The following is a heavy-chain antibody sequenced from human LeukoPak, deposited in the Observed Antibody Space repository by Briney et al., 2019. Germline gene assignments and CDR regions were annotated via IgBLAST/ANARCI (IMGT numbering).Heavy chain of an antibody. Sequence: SQTLSLTCAVSGGSISGTDLYWGWIRQLPGKGLEWIGNIHSTGNSFCNPSLKSRVTISIDTSKNQFSLKLSSVTAADTAVYYCEKDSHLDVWGHGTTVTVSS. V-gene: IGHV4-39*01. CDR2: IHSTGNS. CDR1: GGSISGTDLY. J-gene: IGHJ6*02. CDR3: EKDSHLDV. D-gene: IGHD2-15*01.